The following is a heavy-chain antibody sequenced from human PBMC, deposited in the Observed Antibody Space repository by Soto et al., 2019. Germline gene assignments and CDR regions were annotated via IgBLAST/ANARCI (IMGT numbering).Heavy chain of an antibody. Sequence: SETLSLTCTVSGASIISSSYYWGWIRQPPGKGLEWIGSINYSGSTYYNPSLKSRVTISADTSKNQFSLKLRSVTAADTAVYYCARERLAVAGKGGWFDPWGRETLVTVSS. D-gene: IGHD6-19*01. V-gene: IGHV4-39*02. CDR1: GASIISSSYY. J-gene: IGHJ5*02. CDR3: ARERLAVAGKGGWFDP. CDR2: INYSGST.